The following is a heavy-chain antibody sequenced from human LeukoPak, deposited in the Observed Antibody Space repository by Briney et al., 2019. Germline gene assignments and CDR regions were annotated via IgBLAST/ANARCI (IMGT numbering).Heavy chain of an antibody. J-gene: IGHJ4*02. CDR1: GFTFSSNA. D-gene: IGHD3-9*01. V-gene: IGHV3-23*01. Sequence: QTGGSLRRSCAASGFTFSSNAMSWVRQAPGKGLEWVSAISGSGGSTYYGDSLKGRFTISRDNYKNTLYLQMNSQRAEDTAVYYCAKEPAGPRGYFDRFFDYLGQGSLVSVSS. CDR3: AKEPAGPRGYFDRFFDY. CDR2: ISGSGGST.